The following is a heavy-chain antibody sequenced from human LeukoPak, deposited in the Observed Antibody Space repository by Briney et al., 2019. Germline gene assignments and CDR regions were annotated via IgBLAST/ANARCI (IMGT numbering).Heavy chain of an antibody. V-gene: IGHV3-48*04. Sequence: PGGSLRLSCAASGFTFSSYSMNWVRQAPGKGLEWVSYISSRSATIYYADSVKGRFTISRDNAKNSLYLQMNSLRAEDTAVYYCVRDFGQWELNGGYYFDYWGQGTLVTVSS. D-gene: IGHD1-26*01. CDR2: ISSRSATI. J-gene: IGHJ4*02. CDR1: GFTFSSYS. CDR3: VRDFGQWELNGGYYFDY.